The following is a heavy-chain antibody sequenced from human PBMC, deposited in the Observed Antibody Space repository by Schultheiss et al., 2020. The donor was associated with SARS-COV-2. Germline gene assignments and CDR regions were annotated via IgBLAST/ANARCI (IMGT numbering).Heavy chain of an antibody. CDR1: GFTFDDYA. D-gene: IGHD2-2*01. J-gene: IGHJ4*02. V-gene: IGHV3-9*01. Sequence: GGSLRLSCAASGFTFDDYAMHWVRQAPGKGLEWVSGISWNSGSIGYADSVKGRFTISRDNAKNSLYLQMNSLRAEDTAVYYCARDSVPAARIPLDYWGQGTLVTVSS. CDR2: ISWNSGSI. CDR3: ARDSVPAARIPLDY.